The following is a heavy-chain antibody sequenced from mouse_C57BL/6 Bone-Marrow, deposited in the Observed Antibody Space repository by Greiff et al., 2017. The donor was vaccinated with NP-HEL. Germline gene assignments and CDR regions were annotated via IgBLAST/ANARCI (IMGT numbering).Heavy chain of an antibody. V-gene: IGHV5-4*01. D-gene: IGHD2-1*01. CDR2: ISDGGSYT. CDR1: GFTFSSYA. J-gene: IGHJ3*01. CDR3: AREGGNFF. Sequence: EVQLVESGGGLVKPGGSLKLSCAASGFTFSSYAMSWVRQTPEKRLEWVATISDGGSYTYYPDNVKGRFTISRDNAKNNLYLQMSHLKSEDTAMYYCAREGGNFFWGQGTLVTVSA.